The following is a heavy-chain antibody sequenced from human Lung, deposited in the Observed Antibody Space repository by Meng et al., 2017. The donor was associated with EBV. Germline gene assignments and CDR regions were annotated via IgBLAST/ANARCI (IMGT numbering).Heavy chain of an antibody. Sequence: QVEPKQSGAEVKKPGASLKVSCTASGYSFTAYYIHWVRQAPGQGLEWMGWISAYNGNTNYAQTLQGRLTMTTDTSTSTAYMELRSLRSDDTAVYYCARVEVGITSGDYWGQGTLVTVSS. D-gene: IGHD1-26*01. CDR1: GYSFTAYY. CDR3: ARVEVGITSGDY. V-gene: IGHV1-18*04. CDR2: ISAYNGNT. J-gene: IGHJ4*02.